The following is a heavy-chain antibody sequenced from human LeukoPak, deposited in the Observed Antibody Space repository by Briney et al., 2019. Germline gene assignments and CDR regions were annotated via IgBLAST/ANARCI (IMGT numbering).Heavy chain of an antibody. CDR1: GFTFSSYA. V-gene: IGHV3-30-3*01. Sequence: GGSLRLSCAASGFTFSSYAMHWVRQAPGKGLEWVAVISYDGSNKYYADSVKGRFTISRDNSKNTLYLQMNSLRAEDTAVYYCAREARGYSGYVLTGTFDYWGQGTLVTVSS. J-gene: IGHJ4*02. CDR3: AREARGYSGYVLTGTFDY. CDR2: ISYDGSNK. D-gene: IGHD5-12*01.